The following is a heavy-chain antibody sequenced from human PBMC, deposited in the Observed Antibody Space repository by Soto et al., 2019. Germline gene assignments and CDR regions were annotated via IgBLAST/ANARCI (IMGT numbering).Heavy chain of an antibody. Sequence: ASVKVSCKASGYTFTGYYMHWVRQAPGQGLEWMGWINPNSGGTNYAQKFQGRATMTRDTSISTAYMELSRLRSDDTAVYYCAKTYYYDSSRGPFDYWGQGTLVTVSS. CDR1: GYTFTGYY. D-gene: IGHD3-22*01. J-gene: IGHJ4*02. CDR2: INPNSGGT. V-gene: IGHV1-2*02. CDR3: AKTYYYDSSRGPFDY.